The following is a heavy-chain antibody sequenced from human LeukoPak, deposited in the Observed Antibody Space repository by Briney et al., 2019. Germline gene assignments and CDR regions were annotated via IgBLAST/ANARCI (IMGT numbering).Heavy chain of an antibody. J-gene: IGHJ4*02. V-gene: IGHV4-30-4*01. CDR3: ARERLRDGYKTAWFDY. D-gene: IGHD5-24*01. CDR1: GGSISSGDYY. Sequence: SETLSLTCTVSGGSISSGDYYWSWIRQPPGKGLEWIRYIYYSGSTYYNPSLKSRVTISVDTSKNQFSLKLSSVTAADTAVYYCARERLRDGYKTAWFDYWGQGTLVTVSS. CDR2: IYYSGST.